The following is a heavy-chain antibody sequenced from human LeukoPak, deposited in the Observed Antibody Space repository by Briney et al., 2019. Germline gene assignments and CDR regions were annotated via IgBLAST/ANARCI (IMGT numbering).Heavy chain of an antibody. CDR1: GYTFTSYG. D-gene: IGHD2-2*01. V-gene: IGHV1-18*01. J-gene: IGHJ4*02. Sequence: ASVKVSCKASGYTFTSYGISWVRQAPGQGLEWMGWISAYNGNTNYAQKLQGRVTMTTDTSTSTAYMELRSLRSDDTAVYYCARGRGRYCSSTSCLIQGDYWGQGTLVIVSS. CDR2: ISAYNGNT. CDR3: ARGRGRYCSSTSCLIQGDY.